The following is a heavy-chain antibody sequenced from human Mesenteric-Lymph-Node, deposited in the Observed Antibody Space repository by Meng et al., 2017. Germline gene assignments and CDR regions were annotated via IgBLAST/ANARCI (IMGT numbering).Heavy chain of an antibody. CDR2: IIPIFGTA. CDR3: ARRGSLTYYFDY. J-gene: IGHJ4*02. V-gene: IGHV1-69*06. Sequence: QVQRVHSGAEGNNPGSSVQFSCKATGGPCSSYAISWVRQAPGQGLEWMVGIIPIFGTANYARKFQGRVTITADKSTSTAYMELSSLRSEDTAVYYCARRGSLTYYFDYWGQGTLVTVSS. D-gene: IGHD6-19*01. CDR1: GGPCSSYA.